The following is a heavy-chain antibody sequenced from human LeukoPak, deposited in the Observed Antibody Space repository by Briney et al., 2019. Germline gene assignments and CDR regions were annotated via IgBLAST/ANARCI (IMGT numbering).Heavy chain of an antibody. CDR2: INHSGST. V-gene: IGHV4-34*01. CDR3: ANGSGSLFDY. CDR1: GGSFSGYY. Sequence: SETLSLTCAVCGGSFSGYYWSWIRQPPGKGLEWIGEINHSGSTNYNPSLKSRVTISVDTSKNQFSLKLSSVTAADTAVYYCANGSGSLFDYWGQGTLVTVSS. D-gene: IGHD3-10*01. J-gene: IGHJ4*02.